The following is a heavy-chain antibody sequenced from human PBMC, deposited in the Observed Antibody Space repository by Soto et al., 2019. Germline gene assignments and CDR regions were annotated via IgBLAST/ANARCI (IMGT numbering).Heavy chain of an antibody. J-gene: IGHJ5*02. CDR2: ISGSGGST. D-gene: IGHD3-9*01. V-gene: IGHV3-23*01. Sequence: PGGSLRLSCAASGFTFSSYAMSWVRQAPGKGLEWVSAISGSGGSTYYADSVKGRFTISRDNSKNTLYLQMNSLRAEDTAVYYCAMHYDILTGYPRFDPWGQGTLVTVSS. CDR3: AMHYDILTGYPRFDP. CDR1: GFTFSSYA.